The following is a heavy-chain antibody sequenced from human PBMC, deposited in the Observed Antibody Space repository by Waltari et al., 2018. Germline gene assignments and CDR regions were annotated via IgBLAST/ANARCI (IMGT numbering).Heavy chain of an antibody. D-gene: IGHD1-1*01. CDR3: ARDHSPGTTGTGY. CDR1: GFTFSSYS. CDR2: ISSMSSYL. V-gene: IGHV3-21*01. J-gene: IGHJ4*02. Sequence: EVQLVESGGGLVKPGGSLRLSCAASGFTFSSYSMNWFRQAPGKGLEWVSSISSMSSYLYYADSVKGRFTISGDNAKNSLYLQMNSLRAEDTAVYYCARDHSPGTTGTGYWGQGTLVTVSS.